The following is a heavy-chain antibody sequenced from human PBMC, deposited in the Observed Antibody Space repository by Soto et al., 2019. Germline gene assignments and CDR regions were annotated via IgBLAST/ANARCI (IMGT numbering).Heavy chain of an antibody. CDR1: GFSFSSYW. CDR2: IKQDGSEK. V-gene: IGHV3-7*05. D-gene: IGHD2-21*02. Sequence: GGSLRLSCAVSGFSFSSYWMSWAPQAPGKGLEWVASIKQDGSEKYYVDSVKGRFTISRDNAKNSLYLQIHSLRAEDTAVYYCARDPRGDSPPFDYWGQGTLVTVSS. CDR3: ARDPRGDSPPFDY. J-gene: IGHJ4*02.